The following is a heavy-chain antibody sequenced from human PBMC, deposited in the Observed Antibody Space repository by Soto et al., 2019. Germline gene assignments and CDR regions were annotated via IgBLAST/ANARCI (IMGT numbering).Heavy chain of an antibody. CDR1: GFTFSSYA. D-gene: IGHD6-13*01. V-gene: IGHV3-30-3*01. CDR3: ARSMSVKQQPVDY. J-gene: IGHJ4*02. Sequence: GGSLRLSCAASGFTFSSYAMHWVRQAPGKGLEWVAVISYDGSNKYYADSVKGRFTISRDNSKNTLYLQMNSLRAEDTAVYYCARSMSVKQQPVDYWGQGTLVTVSS. CDR2: ISYDGSNK.